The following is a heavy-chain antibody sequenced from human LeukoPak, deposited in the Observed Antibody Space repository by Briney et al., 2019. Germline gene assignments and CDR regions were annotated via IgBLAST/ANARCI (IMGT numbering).Heavy chain of an antibody. Sequence: GGSLRLSCAASGFTFSSYAMSCVRQAPGKGLECVSSIIGSGCSTHYADSVKGRFTISRDNSKNTLYLQMNSLRAEDTAVYYCAKVPGDSSSWYVDYWGQGTLVTVS. CDR3: AKVPGDSSSWYVDY. V-gene: IGHV3-23*01. J-gene: IGHJ4*02. CDR1: GFTFSSYA. D-gene: IGHD6-13*01. CDR2: IIGSGCST.